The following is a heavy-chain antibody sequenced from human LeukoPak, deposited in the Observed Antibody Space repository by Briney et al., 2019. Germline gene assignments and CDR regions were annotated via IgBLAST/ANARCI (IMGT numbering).Heavy chain of an antibody. V-gene: IGHV3-30-3*01. CDR3: AKGSF. CDR2: ISYDGSNK. CDR1: GFTFSSYA. J-gene: IGHJ4*02. Sequence: GRSLRLSCAASGFTFSSYAMHWVRQAPGKGLEWVAVISYDGSNKYYADSVKGRFTISRDNSKNTLYLQMNSLRADDTAVYYCAKGSFWGQGILVTVSS.